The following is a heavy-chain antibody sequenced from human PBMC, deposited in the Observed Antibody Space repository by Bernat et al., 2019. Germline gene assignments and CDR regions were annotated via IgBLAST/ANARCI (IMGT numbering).Heavy chain of an antibody. V-gene: IGHV3-64D*06. Sequence: EVQLVESGGGLVKPGGSLRLSCSASGFTFSSYAMRWVRQAPGKGLEWVSAISSNGSSTFYADSVKGRFTISRDNSKNTLYLQMSSLRAEDTAVYYCVTGRGYSYGGVDYWGQGTLVTVSS. J-gene: IGHJ4*02. CDR2: ISSNGSST. D-gene: IGHD5-18*01. CDR1: GFTFSSYA. CDR3: VTGRGYSYGGVDY.